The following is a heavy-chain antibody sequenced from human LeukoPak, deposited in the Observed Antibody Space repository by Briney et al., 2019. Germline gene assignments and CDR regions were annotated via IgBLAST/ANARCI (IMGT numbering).Heavy chain of an antibody. J-gene: IGHJ5*02. Sequence: GGSLRLSCAASGFTYSSYWMSWVRQAPGKGLEWVANIKQDGSEKYYVDSVKGRFTIPRDNAKNSLYLQMNSLRAEDTAVYYCARDNALGWYSSSWDNWFDPWGQGTLVTVSS. CDR1: GFTYSSYW. CDR3: ARDNALGWYSSSWDNWFDP. V-gene: IGHV3-7*01. CDR2: IKQDGSEK. D-gene: IGHD6-13*01.